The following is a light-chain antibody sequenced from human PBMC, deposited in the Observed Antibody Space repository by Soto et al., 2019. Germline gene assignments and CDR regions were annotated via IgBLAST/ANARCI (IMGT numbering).Light chain of an antibody. CDR2: AAS. CDR3: QQSYIPPLT. Sequence: DIQMTQSPSSLSASVGDRVTITCRASQNINTYLNWYQQRPGRAHKLLIYAASSLHSGVPSRFSGSGSGTDFTLTISSLQAEDFATYYCQQSYIPPLTFGGGTKVEI. J-gene: IGKJ4*01. V-gene: IGKV1-39*01. CDR1: QNINTY.